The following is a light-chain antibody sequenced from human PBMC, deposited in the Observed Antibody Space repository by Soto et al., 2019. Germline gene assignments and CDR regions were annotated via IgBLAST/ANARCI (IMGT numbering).Light chain of an antibody. Sequence: EIVFTQSPATLSLSPGERATLSCRASQNVNNYLAWYQQKPGQAPRLLISDASKRATGVPARITGSGSGTDVTHTISSLEPEDYVVYYFQQRSNWPPLTFGGGTRVDI. J-gene: IGKJ4*01. CDR3: QQRSNWPPLT. CDR2: DAS. CDR1: QNVNNY. V-gene: IGKV3-11*01.